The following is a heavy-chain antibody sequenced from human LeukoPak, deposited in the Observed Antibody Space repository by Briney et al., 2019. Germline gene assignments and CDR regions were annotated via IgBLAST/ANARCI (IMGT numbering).Heavy chain of an antibody. D-gene: IGHD1-26*01. V-gene: IGHV3-7*01. Sequence: GGSLRLSCEVSGFAFGSYWMGWFRQAPGKGLEWVANIKQDGSEKYYVDSVKGRFTISRDNAKNSLYLQMNSLRAEDTAVYCCARDGGSYYPYYYYYYMDVWGKGTTVTVSS. J-gene: IGHJ6*03. CDR1: GFAFGSYW. CDR2: IKQDGSEK. CDR3: ARDGGSYYPYYYYYYMDV.